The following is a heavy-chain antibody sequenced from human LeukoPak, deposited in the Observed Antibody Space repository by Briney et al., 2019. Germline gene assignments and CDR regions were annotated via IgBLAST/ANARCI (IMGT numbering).Heavy chain of an antibody. Sequence: GGSLRLSCAASGFTFSSYGMHWVRQAPGKGLEWVAVISYDGSNKYYADSVKGRFTISRDNSKNTVYLQMNSLRAEDTAVYYCAKDVVGHQWVENYWGQGTLVTVSS. CDR2: ISYDGSNK. D-gene: IGHD2-2*01. J-gene: IGHJ4*02. V-gene: IGHV3-30*18. CDR3: AKDVVGHQWVENY. CDR1: GFTFSSYG.